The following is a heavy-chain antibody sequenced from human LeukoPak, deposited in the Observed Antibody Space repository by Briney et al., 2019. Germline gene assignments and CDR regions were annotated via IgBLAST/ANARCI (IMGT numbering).Heavy chain of an antibody. CDR1: GFTFSTYS. Sequence: GGSLRLSCAASGFTFSTYSMNWVRQAPGKGLEWVSSTSSTSNYIYYADSVKGRFTISRDNAKNSPYLQMNSLRAEDTAVYYCASYDCSGGSCSFYFDYWGQGTLVTVSS. CDR3: ASYDCSGGSCSFYFDY. CDR2: TSSTSNYI. J-gene: IGHJ4*02. V-gene: IGHV3-21*01. D-gene: IGHD2-15*01.